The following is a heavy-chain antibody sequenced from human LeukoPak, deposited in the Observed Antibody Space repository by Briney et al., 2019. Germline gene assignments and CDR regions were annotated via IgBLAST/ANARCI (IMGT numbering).Heavy chain of an antibody. J-gene: IGHJ1*01. Sequence: SETLSLTCSVSDYSITSNCYWAWIRQPPGKGLEWIASIHHTENPYYNPSLKSRVTISLDTSKNQFSLRLSSVTAADTAMYYCARHGCSGSSCPFQHWGQGTLVTVSS. CDR2: IHHTENP. V-gene: IGHV4-38-2*02. CDR1: DYSITSNCY. D-gene: IGHD2-15*01. CDR3: ARHGCSGSSCPFQH.